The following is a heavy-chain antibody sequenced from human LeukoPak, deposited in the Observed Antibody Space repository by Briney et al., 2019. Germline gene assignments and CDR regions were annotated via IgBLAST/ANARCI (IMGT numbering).Heavy chain of an antibody. Sequence: GGSLRLSCVASRFTFSSYWMAWVRQAPGKGLEWLANMKQDGSAKHYADSVKGRFSISRDNSKNSLYLQMNSLRTEDTALYYCAKDGEVGATGFYYYYMDVWGKGTTVTVSS. CDR3: AKDGEVGATGFYYYYMDV. D-gene: IGHD1-26*01. CDR1: RFTFSSYW. V-gene: IGHV3-7*03. CDR2: MKQDGSAK. J-gene: IGHJ6*03.